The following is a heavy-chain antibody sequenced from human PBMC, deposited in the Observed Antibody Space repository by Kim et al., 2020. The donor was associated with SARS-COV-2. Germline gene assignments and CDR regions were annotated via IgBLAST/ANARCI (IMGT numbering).Heavy chain of an antibody. J-gene: IGHJ4*02. CDR3: ARTYSYDSSGYYPDY. Sequence: SVKVSCKASGGTFSSYAISWVRQAPGQGLEWMGGIIPIFGTANYAQKFQGRVTITADESTSTAYMELSSLRSEDTAVYYSARTYSYDSSGYYPDYWGQGTLVTVSS. CDR2: IIPIFGTA. CDR1: GGTFSSYA. D-gene: IGHD3-22*01. V-gene: IGHV1-69*13.